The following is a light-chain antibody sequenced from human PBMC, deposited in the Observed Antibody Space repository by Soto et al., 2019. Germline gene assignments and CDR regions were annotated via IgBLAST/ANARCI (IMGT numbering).Light chain of an antibody. CDR2: IAS. CDR1: PGISSW. CDR3: QQANSFPLT. V-gene: IGKV1-12*01. J-gene: IGKJ4*01. Sequence: DIPMTQSPSSVSASVGDRVTITCRASPGISSWLVWYQQKPGQAPKLLIYIASTFQSGVPSRLSGRGSGTDFTLTISCLQPEDFATYYCQQANSFPLTFGGATKVEIK.